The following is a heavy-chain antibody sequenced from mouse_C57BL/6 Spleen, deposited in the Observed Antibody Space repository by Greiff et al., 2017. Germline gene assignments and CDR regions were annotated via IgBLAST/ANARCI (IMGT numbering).Heavy chain of an antibody. CDR1: GYTFTDYY. CDR2: INPYNGGT. D-gene: IGHD3-3*01. CDR3: ARSGLAYYFDY. J-gene: IGHJ2*01. V-gene: IGHV1-19*01. Sequence: VQLQQSGPVLVKPGASVKMSCKASGYTFTDYYMNWVKQSHGKSLEWIGVINPYNGGTSYNQKFKGKATLTVDKSSSTAYMELNSLTSEDSAVYYCARSGLAYYFDYWGQGTTLTVYS.